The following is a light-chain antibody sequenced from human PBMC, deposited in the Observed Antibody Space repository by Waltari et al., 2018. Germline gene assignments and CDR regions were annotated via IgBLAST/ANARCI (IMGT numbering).Light chain of an antibody. Sequence: DIQMTQSPSSVSASVRDSVTITCQASQGISSWLAWYQQKPGKAPKLLIYAASSLQSGVPSRFSGSGSGTEFTLTISSLQPEDFATYHCQQHNRYPLTFGRGTKVEFK. CDR3: QQHNRYPLT. CDR1: QGISSW. CDR2: AAS. V-gene: IGKV1-12*01. J-gene: IGKJ4*01.